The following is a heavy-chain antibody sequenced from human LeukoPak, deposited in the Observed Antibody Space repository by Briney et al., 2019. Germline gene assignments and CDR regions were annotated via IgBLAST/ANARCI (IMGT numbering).Heavy chain of an antibody. CDR1: GFTFKTFE. J-gene: IGHJ6*03. CDR3: ATHGSAHYYMDV. V-gene: IGHV3-48*03. D-gene: IGHD2-2*03. Sequence: GGSLRLSCAASGFTFKTFEMNWVRQAPGKGLEWVSYISGSGSTTYYADSVKGRFTISRDNSKNTLHLQMNSLRAEDTAVYYCATHGSAHYYMDVWGKGTTVTISS. CDR2: ISGSGSTT.